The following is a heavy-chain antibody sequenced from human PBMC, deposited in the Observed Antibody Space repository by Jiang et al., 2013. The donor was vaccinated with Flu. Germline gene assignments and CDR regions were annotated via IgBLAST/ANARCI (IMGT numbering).Heavy chain of an antibody. Sequence: GLVKPSETLSLICSVSGGSMRSDTYYWGWIRQSPGKRLEWIGGIYYSGSAYYNPSLSSRVAMSVDTSKKQLSLRLTSLTAADTAVYFCARAQKYSGFELPYFDYWGQGILVTVSS. CDR3: ARAQKYSGFELPYFDY. CDR2: IYYSGSA. J-gene: IGHJ4*02. D-gene: IGHD5-12*01. V-gene: IGHV4-39*07. CDR1: GGSMRSDTYY.